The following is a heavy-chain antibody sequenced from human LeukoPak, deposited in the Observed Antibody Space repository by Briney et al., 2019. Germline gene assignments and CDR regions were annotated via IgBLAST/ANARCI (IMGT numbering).Heavy chain of an antibody. CDR1: GFTFKNCA. V-gene: IGHV3-23*01. CDR2: ISDSGGST. D-gene: IGHD3-22*01. Sequence: GGSLRLSCVVSGFTFKNCAMSWVRQAPGKGLEWVSTISDSGGSTYYADPVKGRFTISRDNSKNTLYLQVNSLRADDTAVYYCAKVIGLVDPFDYWGQGTLVTVSS. CDR3: AKVIGLVDPFDY. J-gene: IGHJ4*02.